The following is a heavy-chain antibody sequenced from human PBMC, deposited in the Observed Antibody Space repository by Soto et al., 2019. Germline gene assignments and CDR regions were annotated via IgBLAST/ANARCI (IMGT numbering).Heavy chain of an antibody. CDR3: ATSSGWFSDFDY. D-gene: IGHD6-19*01. CDR2: FDPEDGET. CDR1: GYTLTELS. J-gene: IGHJ4*02. Sequence: VSVKVSCKVSGYTLTELSMHWVRQAPGKGLEWMGGFDPEDGETIYAQKFQGRVTMTEDTSTDTAYMELSSLRSEDTAVYYCATSSGWFSDFDYWGQGTLVTVSS. V-gene: IGHV1-24*01.